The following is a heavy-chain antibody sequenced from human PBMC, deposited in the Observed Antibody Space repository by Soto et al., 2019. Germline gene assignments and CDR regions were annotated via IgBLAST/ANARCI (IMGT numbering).Heavy chain of an antibody. Sequence: QVQLVESGGGVVQPGRSLRLSCAASGFSFSSYAMHWVRQAPGKGLEWVAVISYDGSNKYYADSVKGRSTISRDNSKNTLLLQVNSLRAEDTAVYYCARSSSNAFDTWGQGTMVSVSS. CDR2: ISYDGSNK. CDR1: GFSFSSYA. J-gene: IGHJ3*02. V-gene: IGHV3-30-3*01. D-gene: IGHD6-6*01. CDR3: ARSSSNAFDT.